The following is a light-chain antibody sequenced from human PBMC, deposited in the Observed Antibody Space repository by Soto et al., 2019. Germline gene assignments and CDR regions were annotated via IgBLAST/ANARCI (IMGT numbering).Light chain of an antibody. CDR2: AVY. CDR1: QSVTSDY. J-gene: IGKJ1*01. V-gene: IGKV3-20*01. Sequence: DIVLTQSPGTLSLSPGESAALSCRASQSVTSDYLVWYRQKPGQAPRLLIYAVYSRDAGIPDRFSGSGSGTDFTSTITRMEPEDSAVYYCQQHSSSPWTFGKGTRVEV. CDR3: QQHSSSPWT.